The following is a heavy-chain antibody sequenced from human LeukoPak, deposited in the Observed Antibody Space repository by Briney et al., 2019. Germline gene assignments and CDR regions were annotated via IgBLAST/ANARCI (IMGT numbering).Heavy chain of an antibody. CDR3: ARRAVVVLSPEWYFDL. D-gene: IGHD2-15*01. CDR2: IYYRGST. CDR1: GDSIRSFY. Sequence: PSETQSLTCSVSGDSIRSFYWGWIRQVPGKGLEWIGYIYYRGSTNSNPSLQSRVTISGDTSKNQLSLRLSSVTAADTAVYYCARRAVVVLSPEWYFDLWGRRTPVTVSS. J-gene: IGHJ2*01. V-gene: IGHV4-59*08.